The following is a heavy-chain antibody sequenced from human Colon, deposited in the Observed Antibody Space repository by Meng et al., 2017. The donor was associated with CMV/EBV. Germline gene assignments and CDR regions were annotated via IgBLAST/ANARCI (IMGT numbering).Heavy chain of an antibody. J-gene: IGHJ4*02. CDR3: ARELARGGY. CDR1: GYTFTNFG. CDR2: ISPYNGDT. V-gene: IGHV1-18*01. Sequence: QVQLVQSGAEVKKPGASVKVSCKTSGYTFTNFGISWVRQAPGQGLEWMAYISPYNGDTNYAQRFQGRVALTTDTSTSTVYMELGSLTSDDTAMYYCARELARGGYWGQGNLVTV.